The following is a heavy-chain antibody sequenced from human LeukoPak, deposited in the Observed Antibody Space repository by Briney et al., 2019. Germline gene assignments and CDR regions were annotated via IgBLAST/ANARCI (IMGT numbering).Heavy chain of an antibody. CDR3: ATGTNDFRSAYYGFEF. CDR2: INTDNGGT. Sequence: ASVKVSCKASGYNFKSFGISWVRQAPGQGLEWMGWINTDNGGTNYAQKFQGRFTMTEDTSTDTAYMEMSSLTFEDMAVYYCATGTNDFRSAYYGFEFWGQGTLVTVSS. J-gene: IGHJ4*02. V-gene: IGHV1-18*03. CDR1: GYNFKSFG. D-gene: IGHD3-3*01.